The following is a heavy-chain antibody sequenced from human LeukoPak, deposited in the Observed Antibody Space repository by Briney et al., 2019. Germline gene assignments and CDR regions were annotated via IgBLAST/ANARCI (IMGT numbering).Heavy chain of an antibody. Sequence: GGSLRLSCATSGFTISNYAMSWVRQAPGKGLEWLSTIGSGGGTYYADSVKGRFTISRDNSINTLYLQMNSLRAEDTALYYCANRGRYYFDYRGQGALVTVSS. CDR3: ANRGRYYFDY. D-gene: IGHD6-25*01. V-gene: IGHV3-23*01. CDR2: IGSGGGT. J-gene: IGHJ4*02. CDR1: GFTISNYA.